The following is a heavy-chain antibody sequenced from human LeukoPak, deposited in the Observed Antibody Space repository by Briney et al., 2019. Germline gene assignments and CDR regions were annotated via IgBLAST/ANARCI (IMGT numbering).Heavy chain of an antibody. D-gene: IGHD3-22*01. Sequence: GGSLRLSCAASGFTFSSYGMHWVRQAPGKGLEWVAVIWYDGSNKYYADSVKGRFTTSRDNSKNTLYLQMNSLRAEDTAVYYCAKGGYYYDSSGLDYWGQGTLVTVSS. CDR3: AKGGYYYDSSGLDY. CDR2: IWYDGSNK. V-gene: IGHV3-33*06. CDR1: GFTFSSYG. J-gene: IGHJ4*02.